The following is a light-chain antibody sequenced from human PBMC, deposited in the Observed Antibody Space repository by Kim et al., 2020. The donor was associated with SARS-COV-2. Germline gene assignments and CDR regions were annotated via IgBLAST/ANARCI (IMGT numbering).Light chain of an antibody. V-gene: IGKV1-39*01. CDR1: QSISSY. CDR3: QQSYSAPLT. CDR2: AAS. Sequence: ASVGDRVTITCRASQSISSYLNWFQQKPGKAPNLLIYAASSLQNGAPSRFSGSGSGTDFTLTISSLQPEDFATYYCQQSYSAPLTFGQETRLGIK. J-gene: IGKJ5*01.